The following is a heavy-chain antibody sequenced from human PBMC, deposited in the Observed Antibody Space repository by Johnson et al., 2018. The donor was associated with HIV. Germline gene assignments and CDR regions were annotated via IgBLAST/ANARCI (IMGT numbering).Heavy chain of an antibody. D-gene: IGHD4-23*01. J-gene: IGHJ3*02. V-gene: IGHV3-23*04. CDR1: VFTFNDYY. CDR3: AKDRATVVPLRRDAFDI. CDR2: ISGSGGST. Sequence: VQLVESGGGLVKPGGSLRLSCTASVFTFNDYYMTWVRQAPGQGLEWVSAISGSGGSTYYADSVKGRFTISRDNSKNTLYLQMNSLRAEDTAVYYCAKDRATVVPLRRDAFDIWGQGTMVTVSS.